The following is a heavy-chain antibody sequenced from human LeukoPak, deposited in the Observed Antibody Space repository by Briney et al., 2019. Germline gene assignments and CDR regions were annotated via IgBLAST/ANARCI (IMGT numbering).Heavy chain of an antibody. J-gene: IGHJ3*02. CDR3: AKVSGPNLIGAFDI. D-gene: IGHD2-21*01. V-gene: IGHV3-9*01. Sequence: GGSLRLSCAASGFTFDDYAMHWVRQAPGKVLEWFSGISWNSGSIGYADSVKGRFTISRDNAKNSLYLQMNSLRAEDTALYYCAKVSGPNLIGAFDIWGQGTMVTVSS. CDR1: GFTFDDYA. CDR2: ISWNSGSI.